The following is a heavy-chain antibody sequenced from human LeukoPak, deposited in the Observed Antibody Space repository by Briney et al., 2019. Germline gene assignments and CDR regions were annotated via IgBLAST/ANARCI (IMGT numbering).Heavy chain of an antibody. CDR1: GFTFSSYG. CDR2: ISSSGSTI. Sequence: GGSLKLSCAASGFTFSSYGMHWIRQAPGKGLEWVSYISSSGSTIYYADSVKGRFTISRDNAKNSLYLQMNSLRAEDTAVYYCARVASGSYFGPGYWGQGTLVTVSS. D-gene: IGHD1-26*01. V-gene: IGHV3-48*04. CDR3: ARVASGSYFGPGY. J-gene: IGHJ4*02.